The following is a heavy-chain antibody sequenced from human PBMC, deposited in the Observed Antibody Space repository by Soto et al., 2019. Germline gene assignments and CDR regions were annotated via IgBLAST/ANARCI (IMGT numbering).Heavy chain of an antibody. D-gene: IGHD1-26*01. V-gene: IGHV1-18*01. CDR2: ISAYNGNT. Sequence: QVQLVQSGAEVKKPGASVKVSCKASGYTFTSYGISWVRQAPGQGLEWMGWISAYNGNTNYAQKLQGRVTMTTDTPTSTAYMELRSLRSDDTAVYYCARIRVGWWEPPDAFDIWGQGTMVTVSS. CDR3: ARIRVGWWEPPDAFDI. CDR1: GYTFTSYG. J-gene: IGHJ3*02.